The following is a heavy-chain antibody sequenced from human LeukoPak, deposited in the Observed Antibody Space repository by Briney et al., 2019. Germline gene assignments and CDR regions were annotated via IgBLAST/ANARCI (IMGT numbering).Heavy chain of an antibody. CDR3: ARQIVATPMGVGWFDP. Sequence: SETLSLTCTVSGGSISSSSHYWGWIRQPPGKGLEWIGSIYYSGSTYYNPSLKSRVTISVDTSKNQFSLKLSSVTAADTAVYYCARQIVATPMGVGWFDPWGQGTLVTVSS. V-gene: IGHV4-39*01. CDR1: GGSISSSSHY. J-gene: IGHJ5*02. D-gene: IGHD5-12*01. CDR2: IYYSGST.